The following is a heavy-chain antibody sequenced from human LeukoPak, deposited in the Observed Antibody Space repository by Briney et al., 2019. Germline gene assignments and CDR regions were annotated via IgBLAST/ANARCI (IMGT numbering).Heavy chain of an antibody. CDR2: INPNSGGT. CDR3: ARAVWFGELLSPTLDY. CDR1: GDTFTGYY. J-gene: IGHJ4*02. D-gene: IGHD3-10*01. Sequence: ASLKVSCTTSGDTFTGYYMHWVRQAPVQRLEWRGCINPNSGGTNYAQKFQGRVTMTRDTSISTAYMELSRLRSDDTAVYYCARAVWFGELLSPTLDYWGQGTLVTVSS. V-gene: IGHV1-2*02.